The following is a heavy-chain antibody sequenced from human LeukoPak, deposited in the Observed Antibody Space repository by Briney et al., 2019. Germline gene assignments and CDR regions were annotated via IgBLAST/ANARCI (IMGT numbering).Heavy chain of an antibody. CDR1: GGSIRSYY. CDR2: IYYSGSTRT. CDR3: ARELGATGVNYGMDV. D-gene: IGHD1-26*01. J-gene: IGHJ6*02. Sequence: SETLSLTCTVSGGSIRSYYWSWIRQPPGKGLEWIGYIYYSGSTRTNYNPSLNSRVTISADTPKNQLSLKLTSVTAADTAVYYCARELGATGVNYGMDVWGQGTTVTVSS. V-gene: IGHV4-59*01.